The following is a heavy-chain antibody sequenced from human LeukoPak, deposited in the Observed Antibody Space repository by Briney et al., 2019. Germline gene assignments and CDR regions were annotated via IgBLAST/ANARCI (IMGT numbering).Heavy chain of an antibody. V-gene: IGHV1-69*01. D-gene: IGHD2-2*01. CDR3: AIRLGYCSSTSCSNWFDP. Sequence: GSSVKVSCKASGGTFSSYAISWVRQAPGQGLEWMGGIIPIFGTANYARKFQGRVTITADESTSTAYMELSSLRSEDTAVYYCAIRLGYCSSTSCSNWFDPWGQGTLVTVSS. J-gene: IGHJ5*02. CDR2: IIPIFGTA. CDR1: GGTFSSYA.